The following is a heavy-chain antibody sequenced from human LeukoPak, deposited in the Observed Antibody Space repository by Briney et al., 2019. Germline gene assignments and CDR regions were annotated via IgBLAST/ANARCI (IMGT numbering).Heavy chain of an antibody. CDR3: AKALGGYDGPGDI. Sequence: GGSLRLSCAASGFTFDDYAMHWVRQAPGKGLEWVSGISWNSGGIGYADSVKGRFTISRDNAENSLYLQMNSLRAEDTALYYCAKALGGYDGPGDIWGQGTMVTVSS. CDR1: GFTFDDYA. D-gene: IGHD3-10*01. CDR2: ISWNSGGI. V-gene: IGHV3-9*01. J-gene: IGHJ3*02.